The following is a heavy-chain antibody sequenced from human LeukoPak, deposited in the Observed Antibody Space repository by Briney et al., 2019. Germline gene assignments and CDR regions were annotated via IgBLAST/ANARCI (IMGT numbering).Heavy chain of an antibody. CDR3: LYGGNSGDWVY. CDR2: ILHSGST. D-gene: IGHD4-23*01. Sequence: SSGTLSLTCAVSGASIRSSTNWWSWVRQPPGKGLEWIGEILHSGSTNYNPSLKSRVTMSADKSKNQFSLNLRSATAADTAVYYCLYGGNSGDWVYWGQGTLVTVSS. V-gene: IGHV4-4*02. J-gene: IGHJ4*02. CDR1: GASIRSSTNW.